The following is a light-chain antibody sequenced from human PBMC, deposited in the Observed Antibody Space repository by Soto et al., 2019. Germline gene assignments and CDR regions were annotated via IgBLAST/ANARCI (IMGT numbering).Light chain of an antibody. J-gene: IGKJ2*01. CDR1: QSVSSN. V-gene: IGKV3-15*01. CDR2: GAS. CDR3: QQYNNWPQT. Sequence: EIVMTQSPATLSVSPGERATLSCRASQSVSSNLGWYQQKPGQAPRLLIYGASTRATGVPARFSGSGSATEFTLTISSLQSEDFSVYYCQQYNNWPQTVGQGTKLEIK.